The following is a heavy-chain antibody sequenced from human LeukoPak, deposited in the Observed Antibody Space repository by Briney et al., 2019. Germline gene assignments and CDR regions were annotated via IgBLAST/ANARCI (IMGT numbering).Heavy chain of an antibody. CDR1: GDSISTYY. J-gene: IGHJ6*02. Sequence: SDTLSLTCTVSGDSISTYYWSWIRQPPGKGLEWIGCICNSGGTNYNPSLKSRVTISVDTSKNQFSLKLSSVTAADTAVYYCARWQRTSGYGYYYYYGMDVWGQGTTVTVSS. CDR3: ARWQRTSGYGYYYYYGMDV. V-gene: IGHV4-4*09. CDR2: ICNSGGT. D-gene: IGHD5-12*01.